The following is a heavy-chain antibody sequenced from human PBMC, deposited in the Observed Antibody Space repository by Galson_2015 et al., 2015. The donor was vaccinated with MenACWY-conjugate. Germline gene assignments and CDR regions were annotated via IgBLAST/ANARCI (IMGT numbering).Heavy chain of an antibody. CDR2: INSDGSST. CDR3: AQYCSSTSCYAGKGA. CDR1: GLTFSSYW. Sequence: SLRLSCAASGLTFSSYWMHWVRQAPGKGLVWVSRINSDGSSTSYADSVKGRFTISRDNAKNTLYLQMNSLRAEDTAVYYRAQYCSSTSCYAGKGAWGQGTLVTVSS. D-gene: IGHD2-2*01. V-gene: IGHV3-74*01. J-gene: IGHJ5*02.